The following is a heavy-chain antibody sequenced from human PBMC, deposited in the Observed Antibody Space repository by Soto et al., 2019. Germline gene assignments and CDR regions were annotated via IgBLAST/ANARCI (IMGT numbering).Heavy chain of an antibody. CDR1: GFTFSGDW. V-gene: IGHV3-74*01. J-gene: IGHJ4*02. CDR3: TRDTFGARDY. CDR2: IDPYETGI. Sequence: EVQLVESGGGLVQPGGYLRLYCTDSGFTFSGDWMPWVRQAPGKGLVWVSRIDPYETGISYADSVKGRFTISRDNAKSTLYLQMNSLRVEDTAVYYCTRDTFGARDYWGQGTLVTVSS. D-gene: IGHD3-10*01.